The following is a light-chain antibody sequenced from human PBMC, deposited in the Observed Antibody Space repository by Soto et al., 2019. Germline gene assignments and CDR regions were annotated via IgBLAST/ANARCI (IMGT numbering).Light chain of an antibody. CDR1: QSVSSY. J-gene: IGKJ5*01. CDR2: DAS. CDR3: QQRKNWPIT. Sequence: EIVLTQSPATLSLSPGERAALSCRASQSVSSYLAWYQQTPGQAPRLLIYDASNRATGIPARFSGSGSGTDFPLNISSLEPEDFAVSYCQQRKNWPITFGHGTRLEIK. V-gene: IGKV3-11*01.